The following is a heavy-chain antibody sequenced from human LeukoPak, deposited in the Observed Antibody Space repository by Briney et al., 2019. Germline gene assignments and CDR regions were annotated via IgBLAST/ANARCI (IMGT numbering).Heavy chain of an antibody. CDR3: ARESNYYYYGMDV. J-gene: IGHJ6*02. CDR2: IYTSGST. CDR1: GGSIGSYY. Sequence: SETLSLTCTVSGGSIGSYYWSWIRQPAGRGLEWIGRIYTSGSTNYNPSLKSRVTMSVDTSKNQFSLKLSSVTAADTAVYYCARESNYYYYGMDVWGQGTTVTVSS. V-gene: IGHV4-4*07.